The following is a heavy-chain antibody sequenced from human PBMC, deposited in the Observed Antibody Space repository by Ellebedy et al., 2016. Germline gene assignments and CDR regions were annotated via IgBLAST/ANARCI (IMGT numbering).Heavy chain of an antibody. D-gene: IGHD1-1*01. CDR1: GFTFDDYG. V-gene: IGHV3-9*01. CDR2: ITWSGGTI. J-gene: IGHJ3*02. CDR3: TRDDAWNPPTI. Sequence: GGSLRLXCAASGFTFDDYGMHWLRQVPGKGLEWVSGITWSGGTIGYADSVKGRFTVSRDNAKDSMYLQMNSLRAEDTAIYYCTRDDAWNPPTIWGQGTMVTVSS.